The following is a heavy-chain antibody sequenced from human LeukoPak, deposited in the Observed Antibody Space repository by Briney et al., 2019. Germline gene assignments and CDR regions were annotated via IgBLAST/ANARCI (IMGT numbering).Heavy chain of an antibody. V-gene: IGHV3-21*01. Sequence: PGGSLRLSCAASGFTFSSHSMNWVRQAPGKGLEWVSSISSSSSYIYYADSVKGRFTIYRDNAKNSLYLQMNSLRAEDTAVYYCARDWAVGFDYWGQGTLVTVSS. CDR2: ISSSSSYI. CDR1: GFTFSSHS. J-gene: IGHJ4*02. D-gene: IGHD1-26*01. CDR3: ARDWAVGFDY.